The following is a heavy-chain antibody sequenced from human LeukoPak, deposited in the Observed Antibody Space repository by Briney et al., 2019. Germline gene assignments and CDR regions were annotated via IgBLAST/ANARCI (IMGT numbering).Heavy chain of an antibody. V-gene: IGHV4-39*01. CDR1: GGSISSSSYY. J-gene: IGHJ4*02. CDR3: ASPIYCNSTSCSEY. Sequence: SETLSLTCTVSGGSISSSSYYWGWIGQPPGKGLDWIGSIYYSGSTYYNPSLKSRVTISVDTSKNQFSLKLSSVTAADTAVYYCASPIYCNSTSCSEYWGQGTLVTVSS. D-gene: IGHD2-2*01. CDR2: IYYSGST.